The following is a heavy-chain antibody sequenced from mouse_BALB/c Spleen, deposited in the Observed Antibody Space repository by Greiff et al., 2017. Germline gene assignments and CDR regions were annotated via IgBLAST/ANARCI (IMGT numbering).Heavy chain of an antibody. J-gene: IGHJ2*01. CDR2: IDPANGNT. CDR3: ASGLRREWAFDH. V-gene: IGHV14-3*02. CDR1: GFNIKDTY. D-gene: IGHD2-2*01. Sequence: EVQLVESGAELVKPGASVKLSCTASGFNIKDTYMHWVKQRPEQGLEWIGRIDPANGNTKYDPKFQGKATITADTSSNTAYLQLSSLTSEDTAVYYCASGLRREWAFDHWGQGTTLTVSS.